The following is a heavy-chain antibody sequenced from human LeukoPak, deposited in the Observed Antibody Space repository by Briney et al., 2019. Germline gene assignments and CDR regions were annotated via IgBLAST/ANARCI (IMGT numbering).Heavy chain of an antibody. CDR2: IRYDGSNK. Sequence: GGSLRLSCAASGFTFSSYGMHWVRQAPGKGLEWVAFIRYDGSNKYYADSVKGRFTISRDNSKNTLYLQMNSLRAEDTAVYYCAKDLRGYSGHAFDYWGQGTLVTVSS. J-gene: IGHJ4*02. V-gene: IGHV3-30*02. CDR1: GFTFSSYG. CDR3: AKDLRGYSGHAFDY. D-gene: IGHD5-12*01.